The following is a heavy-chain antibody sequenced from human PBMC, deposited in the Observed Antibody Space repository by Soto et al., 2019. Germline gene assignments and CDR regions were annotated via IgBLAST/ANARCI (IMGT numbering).Heavy chain of an antibody. D-gene: IGHD4-17*01. J-gene: IGHJ6*03. CDR1: GFTFSSYS. CDR3: ARDEHDYGDFYYYYYYMDV. CDR2: ISSSSSTI. Sequence: PGGSLRLACAASGFTFSSYSMNWVRQAPGKGLEWVSYISSSSSTIYYADSVKGRFTISRDNAKNSLYLQMNSLRAEDTAVYYCARDEHDYGDFYYYYYYMDVWGKGTTVTVSS. V-gene: IGHV3-48*01.